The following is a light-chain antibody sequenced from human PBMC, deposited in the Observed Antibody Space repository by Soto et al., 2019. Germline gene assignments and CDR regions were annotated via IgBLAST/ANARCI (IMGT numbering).Light chain of an antibody. CDR2: DAS. CDR1: QSINSW. J-gene: IGKJ2*01. Sequence: DIQMTQSPSTLSASVGDRVTITCRASQSINSWLAWYQQKPGKAPKVLIYDASSLESGVPSRFSGSGSGTEFTLTITGLQPDDFATYYCQQYYRSPYNFGQGTKLEI. CDR3: QQYYRSPYN. V-gene: IGKV1-5*01.